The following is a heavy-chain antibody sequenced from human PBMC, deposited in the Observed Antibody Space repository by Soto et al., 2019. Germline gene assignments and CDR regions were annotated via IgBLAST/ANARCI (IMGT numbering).Heavy chain of an antibody. J-gene: IGHJ3*02. CDR3: ARPRWTTVTPLAFDI. CDR2: IYPGDSDT. D-gene: IGHD4-17*01. V-gene: IGHV5-51*03. Sequence: EVQLVQSGAEVKKPGESLKISCKGSGYSFTSYWIGWVRQMPGKGLEWMGIIYPGDSDTRYSPSFQGQVTISADKSISTAYLQWSSLKASDTAMYYCARPRWTTVTPLAFDIWGQGTMVTVSS. CDR1: GYSFTSYW.